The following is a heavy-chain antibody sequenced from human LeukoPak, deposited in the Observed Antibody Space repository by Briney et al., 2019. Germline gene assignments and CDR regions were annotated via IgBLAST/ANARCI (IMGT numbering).Heavy chain of an antibody. J-gene: IGHJ4*02. Sequence: ASVKVSCKASGGTFSIYAISWVRQAPGQGLEWMGGIIPIFGTANYAQKFQGRVTITADESTSTAYMELSSLRSEDTAVYYCARDRDSYGYKLGYWGQGTLVTVSS. CDR2: IIPIFGTA. CDR1: GGTFSIYA. CDR3: ARDRDSYGYKLGY. D-gene: IGHD5-18*01. V-gene: IGHV1-69*13.